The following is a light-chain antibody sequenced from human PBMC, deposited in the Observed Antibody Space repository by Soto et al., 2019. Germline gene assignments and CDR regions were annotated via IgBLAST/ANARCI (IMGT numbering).Light chain of an antibody. Sequence: DTQMTQSPSSLSASVGDRITITCRASPGISNYLAWYQQKPGKVPKNLIYAASTLQSGVPSRFSGSGSGTDFTLTISSLQPEEVATYYCQKYNRAPWTFGQGTKVEIK. J-gene: IGKJ1*01. CDR2: AAS. CDR1: PGISNY. V-gene: IGKV1-27*01. CDR3: QKYNRAPWT.